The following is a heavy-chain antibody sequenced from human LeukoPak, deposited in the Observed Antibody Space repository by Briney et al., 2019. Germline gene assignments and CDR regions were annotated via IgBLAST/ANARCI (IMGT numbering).Heavy chain of an antibody. CDR3: GSGMMITFGGVIVMDY. Sequence: GASVKVSCKASGYTFTSYGISWVRQAPGQGLEWMGWISAYNGNTNYAQKFQGRVTMTTDTSTSTAYMELRSLRSDDTAVYYCGSGMMITFGGVIVMDYWGQGTLVTVSS. CDR2: ISAYNGNT. J-gene: IGHJ4*02. V-gene: IGHV1-18*01. CDR1: GYTFTSYG. D-gene: IGHD3-16*02.